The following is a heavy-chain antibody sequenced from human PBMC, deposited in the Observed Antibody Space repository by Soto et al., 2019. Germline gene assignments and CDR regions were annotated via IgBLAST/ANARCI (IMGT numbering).Heavy chain of an antibody. CDR2: ISPLKGRT. CDR1: GYTFTSYG. V-gene: IGHV1-18*04. J-gene: IGHJ1*01. CDR3: AMEYGDRPEYFKH. Sequence: QVRLVQSGPDLKRPGASMKVSCKASGYTFTSYGISWVRQAPGQGLEWMAWISPLKGRTQYSQKAQGRVTLSTDTSSNTAYMEMTTLRVDDTAVYYCAMEYGDRPEYFKHWGQGTLVTVS. D-gene: IGHD4-17*01.